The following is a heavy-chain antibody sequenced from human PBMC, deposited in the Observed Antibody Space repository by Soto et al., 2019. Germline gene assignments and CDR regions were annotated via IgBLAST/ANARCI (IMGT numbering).Heavy chain of an antibody. CDR2: IYYSGST. CDR1: GGSISSYY. Sequence: QVQLQESGPGLVKPSETLSLTCTVSGGSISSYYWSWIRQPPGKGLEWIGYIYYSGSTNYNLSLKCRVTISVDTYKNQFSLKLSSVTAADTAVYYCARSYRRYCSGGSCYSYYYYYMDVWGKGTTVTVSS. D-gene: IGHD2-15*01. J-gene: IGHJ6*03. V-gene: IGHV4-59*01. CDR3: ARSYRRYCSGGSCYSYYYYYMDV.